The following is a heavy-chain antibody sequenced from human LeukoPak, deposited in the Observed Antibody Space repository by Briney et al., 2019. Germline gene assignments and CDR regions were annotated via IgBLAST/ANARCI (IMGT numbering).Heavy chain of an antibody. CDR1: GGSVSSGSYY. D-gene: IGHD4-23*01. CDR2: IYYSGST. CDR3: ARDRPYGGTDY. J-gene: IGHJ4*02. V-gene: IGHV4-61*01. Sequence: PSETLSLTCGVSGGSVSSGSYYWSWIRQPPGKGLEWIGYIYYSGSTNYNPSLKSRVTISVDTSKNQFSLKLSSVTAADTAVYYCARDRPYGGTDYWGQGTLVTVSS.